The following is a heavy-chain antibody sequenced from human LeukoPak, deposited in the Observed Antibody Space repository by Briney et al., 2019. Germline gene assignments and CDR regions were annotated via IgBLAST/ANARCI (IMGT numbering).Heavy chain of an antibody. J-gene: IGHJ4*02. V-gene: IGHV4-61*03. CDR2: FHHSGST. CDR3: AGGWLPDKNDF. CDR1: GASISSGSNY. D-gene: IGHD5-24*01. Sequence: SETLSLTCSVSGASISSGSNYWTWIRQSPGKGLEWIGFFHHSGSTNYNPSFKSRVTISADTSNNHFSLRLTSVTAADTAVYYCAGGWLPDKNDFWGQGTLVTVSA.